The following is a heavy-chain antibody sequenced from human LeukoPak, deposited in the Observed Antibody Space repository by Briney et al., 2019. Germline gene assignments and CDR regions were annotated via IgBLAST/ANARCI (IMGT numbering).Heavy chain of an antibody. CDR3: AKRPRGNYLDPFDY. J-gene: IGHJ4*02. Sequence: TGGSLRLSCAASGFTFSSYAMSWVRQAPGKGLEWVSGISGSGGSTYYADSVKGRFTISRDNSKNRLYLQMNSLRAEGTAVYYCAKRPRGNYLDPFDYWGQGTLVTVSS. CDR2: ISGSGGST. CDR1: GFTFSSYA. V-gene: IGHV3-23*01. D-gene: IGHD3-10*01.